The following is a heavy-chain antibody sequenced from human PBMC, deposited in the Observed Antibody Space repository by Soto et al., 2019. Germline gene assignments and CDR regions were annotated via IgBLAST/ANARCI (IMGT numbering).Heavy chain of an antibody. D-gene: IGHD5-18*01. J-gene: IGHJ6*02. CDR1: GFTFSSYG. V-gene: IGHV3-33*01. CDR3: ARDGRVDTAMVLYGMDV. Sequence: GGSLRLSCAASGFTFSSYGMHWVRQAPGKGLEWVAVIWYDGSNKYYADSVKGRFTISRDNSKNTLYLQMNSLRAEDTAVYYCARDGRVDTAMVLYGMDVWGQGTTVTVSS. CDR2: IWYDGSNK.